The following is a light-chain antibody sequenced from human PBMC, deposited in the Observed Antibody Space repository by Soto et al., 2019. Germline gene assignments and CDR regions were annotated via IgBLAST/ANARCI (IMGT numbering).Light chain of an antibody. Sequence: ALTQPASVSGSPGQSITISCTGTSSDVGSYNLVSWYQQHPGKAPKLMIYEVSKRPSGVSNRFSGSKSGNTASLTISGLQAEDEADYYCCSYAGSRTYVFGTGTKVTVL. V-gene: IGLV2-23*02. J-gene: IGLJ1*01. CDR2: EVS. CDR1: SSDVGSYNL. CDR3: CSYAGSRTYV.